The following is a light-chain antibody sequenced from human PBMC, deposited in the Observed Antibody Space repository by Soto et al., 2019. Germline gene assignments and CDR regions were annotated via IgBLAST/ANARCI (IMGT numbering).Light chain of an antibody. Sequence: NFMLTQPPSVSESPGKTVTISCTRSRGSIASNYVQWYQQRPGSAPTTVIYEDNQRPSGVPDRFSGSIDSSSNSASLTISGLKTEDEADYYCQSYDSSNYWVFGGGTKLTVL. CDR1: RGSIASNY. J-gene: IGLJ3*02. CDR2: EDN. CDR3: QSYDSSNYWV. V-gene: IGLV6-57*03.